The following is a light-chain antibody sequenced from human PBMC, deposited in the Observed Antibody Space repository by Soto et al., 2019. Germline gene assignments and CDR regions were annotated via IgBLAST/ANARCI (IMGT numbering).Light chain of an antibody. CDR3: CSYTSSGTL. J-gene: IGLJ2*01. CDR1: TSGIGGFNY. V-gene: IGLV2-14*01. Sequence: QSALTQPASVSGSPGQSITISCTGTTSGIGGFNYVSWYQQYPGRAPKLIIYDVHIRPSGVSARFSGSKSGNTASLTISGLQADDEADYYCCSYTSSGTLFGGGTKLTVL. CDR2: DVH.